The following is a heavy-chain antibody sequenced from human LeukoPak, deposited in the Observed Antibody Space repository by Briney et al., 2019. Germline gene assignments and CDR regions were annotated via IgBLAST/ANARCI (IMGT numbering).Heavy chain of an antibody. CDR2: IWYDGSNK. D-gene: IGHD3-10*01. CDR1: GFTFSSYG. Sequence: GRSLRLSCAAPGFTFSSYGMHWVRQAPGKGLEWVAVIWYDGSNKYYADSVKGRFTISRDNSKNTLYLQMNSLRPEDTAVYYCAKERGYYGSGSSLDYWGQGTLVTVSS. CDR3: AKERGYYGSGSSLDY. V-gene: IGHV3-33*06. J-gene: IGHJ4*02.